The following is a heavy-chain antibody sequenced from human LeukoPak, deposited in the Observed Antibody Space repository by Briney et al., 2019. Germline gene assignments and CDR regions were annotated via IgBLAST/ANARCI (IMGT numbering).Heavy chain of an antibody. CDR1: GFTFSRYA. Sequence: GGSLRLSCSASGFTFSRYAMHWVRQAPGKGLEYVSGISSNGGSTYYADSVKGRFTISRDNSKNTLYLQMSSLRAEDTAVYYCVKGGTMTVVVIADYWGQGTLVTVSS. CDR3: VKGGTMTVVVIADY. D-gene: IGHD3-22*01. V-gene: IGHV3-64D*06. J-gene: IGHJ4*02. CDR2: ISSNGGST.